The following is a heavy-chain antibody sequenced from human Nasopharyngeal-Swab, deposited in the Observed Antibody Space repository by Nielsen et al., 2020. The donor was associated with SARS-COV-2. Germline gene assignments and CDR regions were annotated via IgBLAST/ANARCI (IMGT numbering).Heavy chain of an antibody. CDR1: GFTFDDYA. D-gene: IGHD3-22*01. CDR3: AKLPHYDSSGNPTGY. CDR2: ISWNSGSI. V-gene: IGHV3-9*01. J-gene: IGHJ4*02. Sequence: LSLTCAASGFTFDDYAMHWVRQAPGKGLAWVSGISWNSGSIGYADSVKGRFTISRDNAKNSLYLQMNSLRAEDTALYYCAKLPHYDSSGNPTGYWGQGTLVTVSS.